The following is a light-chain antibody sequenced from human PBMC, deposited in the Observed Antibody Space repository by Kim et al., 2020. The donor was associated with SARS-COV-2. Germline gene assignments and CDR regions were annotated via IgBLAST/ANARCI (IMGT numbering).Light chain of an antibody. Sequence: QSVLTQPPSTSGTPGQRVTMSCSGSTSNIGSDPVSWYQQLPGTAPKLLIYDNIKRPSGVPDRFSGSKSGTSASLAISGLQFEDEGDYYCAARDDSLNIWIFGGGTKLTVL. J-gene: IGLJ2*01. CDR1: TSNIGSDP. V-gene: IGLV1-44*01. CDR2: DNI. CDR3: AARDDSLNIWI.